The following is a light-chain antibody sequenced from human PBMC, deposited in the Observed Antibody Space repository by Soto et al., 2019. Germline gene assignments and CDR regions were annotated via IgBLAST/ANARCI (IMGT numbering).Light chain of an antibody. CDR1: QSFSTY. Sequence: DIRMTQSPSSLSASVGDRVTITCRASQSFSTYLNWYQQKSGKAPKLLIYSASSLQSGVPSRFSGSASGADFTLTISSLQPEDFATYYCQQSYGTPYTFGQGTKVDIK. V-gene: IGKV1-39*01. CDR3: QQSYGTPYT. CDR2: SAS. J-gene: IGKJ2*01.